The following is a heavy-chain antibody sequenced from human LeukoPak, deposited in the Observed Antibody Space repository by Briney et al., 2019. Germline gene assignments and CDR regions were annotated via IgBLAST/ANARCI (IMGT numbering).Heavy chain of an antibody. CDR2: ISSSSTTI. Sequence: GGSLRLSCAASGVIFSGYSFYWVRQAPGKGLEWVSYISSSSTTIYYADSVKGRFTISRDNAKNSLYLQMNSLRAEDTAVYYCAREGPCGGSCYVYWGQGTPVTVSS. CDR3: AREGPCGGSCYVY. D-gene: IGHD2-2*01. V-gene: IGHV3-48*01. CDR1: GVIFSGYS. J-gene: IGHJ4*02.